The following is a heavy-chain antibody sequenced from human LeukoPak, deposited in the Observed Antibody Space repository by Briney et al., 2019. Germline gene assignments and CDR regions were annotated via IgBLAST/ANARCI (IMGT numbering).Heavy chain of an antibody. Sequence: GESLKISCKASGYSFTTYWIAWVRQMPGKGLEWIRRIYPGDSDTRYSPSFQGQITISVDKSISIAYLQWSSLKASDTAMYYCARLLQGVAGTWGYWGQGTLVTVS. V-gene: IGHV5-51*01. D-gene: IGHD6-19*01. CDR2: IYPGDSDT. CDR3: ARLLQGVAGTWGY. CDR1: GYSFTTYW. J-gene: IGHJ4*02.